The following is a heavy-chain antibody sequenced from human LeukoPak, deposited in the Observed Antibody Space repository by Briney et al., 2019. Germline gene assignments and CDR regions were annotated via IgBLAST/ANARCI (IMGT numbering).Heavy chain of an antibody. CDR2: FFSGVCT. CDR3: TGINIVVLPCALESGDYFDP. CDR1: GGTMDSSRYY. J-gene: IGHJ5*02. D-gene: IGHD2-2*01. V-gene: IGHV4-39*01. Sequence: SETLTLTCTVSGGTMDSSRYYWGCVRPAPGMGLVWIGSFFSGVCTSYVAALKSRATFSVYMSKNQVTLRLSSVTAAYTDVYCCTGINIVVLPCALESGDYFDPWGQGTLVTVSS.